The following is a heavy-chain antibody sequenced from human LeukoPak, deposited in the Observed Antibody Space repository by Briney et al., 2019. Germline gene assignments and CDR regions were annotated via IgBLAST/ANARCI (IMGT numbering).Heavy chain of an antibody. J-gene: IGHJ4*02. D-gene: IGHD4-17*01. V-gene: IGHV1-2*02. CDR2: INPNSGGT. Sequence: ASVKVSCKASGYTFTGYDINWLRQATGQGLEWMGWINPNSGGTNYAQKFQGGVTMTRDTSISTAYMELSRLRSDDTAVYYCARGGYGDYGKPDYWGQGTLVTVSS. CDR1: GYTFTGYD. CDR3: ARGGYGDYGKPDY.